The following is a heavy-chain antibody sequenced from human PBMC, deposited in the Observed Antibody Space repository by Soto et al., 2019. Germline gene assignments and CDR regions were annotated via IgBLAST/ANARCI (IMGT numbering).Heavy chain of an antibody. D-gene: IGHD1-26*01. CDR3: GRGRSGQLVVFY. CDR1: GNTFTAYF. V-gene: IGHV1-2*02. Sequence: GASVKVSCKASGNTFTAYFIHWVRQAPGQGLEWMGWINPNSRATRYAQKFQGRVTMTRDMSTTTVYMELNNLSPDDTAVYYCGRGRSGQLVVFYWGQGTPVTVSS. J-gene: IGHJ4*02. CDR2: INPNSRAT.